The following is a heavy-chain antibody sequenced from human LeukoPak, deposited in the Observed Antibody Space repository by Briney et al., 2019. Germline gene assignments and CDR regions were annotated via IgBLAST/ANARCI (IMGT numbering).Heavy chain of an antibody. J-gene: IGHJ6*03. CDR3: ATYSGVFPPDYYYYMDV. Sequence: SETLSLTCTVSGGSISSYYWSWIRQPAGKGLEWLGRIYTSGSTNYNPSLKSRVTMSVDTSKNQFSLKLSSVTAADTAVYYCATYSGVFPPDYYYYMDVWGKGTTVTISS. D-gene: IGHD2-15*01. CDR2: IYTSGST. CDR1: GGSISSYY. V-gene: IGHV4-4*07.